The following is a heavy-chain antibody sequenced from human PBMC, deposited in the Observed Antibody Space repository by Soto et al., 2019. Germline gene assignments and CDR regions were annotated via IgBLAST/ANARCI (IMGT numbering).Heavy chain of an antibody. J-gene: IGHJ5*02. D-gene: IGHD6-19*01. CDR3: AREVGYSSGSWFDP. Sequence: SVKVSCKASGGTFSSYTISWVRQAPGQGLEWMGRIIPILGIANYAQKFQGRVTITADKSTSTAYMELSSLRSEDTAVYYCAREVGYSSGSWFDPWGQGTLVTVSS. V-gene: IGHV1-69*04. CDR2: IIPILGIA. CDR1: GGTFSSYT.